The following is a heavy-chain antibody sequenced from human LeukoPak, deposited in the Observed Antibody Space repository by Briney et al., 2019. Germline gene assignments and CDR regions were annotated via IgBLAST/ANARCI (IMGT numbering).Heavy chain of an antibody. Sequence: PAGSLRLSCAASGFTFSYYAMTWVRQAPGKGLEWVSGISRSGGSTWYADSVKGRFTISRDNSKNTLYLQMNSLRAEDTAIYCCATWTSGSFDYWGQGTLVTVSS. CDR2: ISRSGGST. V-gene: IGHV3-23*01. CDR1: GFTFSYYA. J-gene: IGHJ4*02. D-gene: IGHD3-10*01. CDR3: ATWTSGSFDY.